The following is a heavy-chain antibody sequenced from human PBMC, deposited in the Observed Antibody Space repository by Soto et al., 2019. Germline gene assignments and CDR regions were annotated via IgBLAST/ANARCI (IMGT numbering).Heavy chain of an antibody. CDR3: AREMITFGGVIVPPYFDY. V-gene: IGHV3-30-3*01. D-gene: IGHD3-16*02. J-gene: IGHJ4*02. CDR1: GFTFSSYA. Sequence: QVQLVESGGGVVQPGRSLRLSCAASGFTFSSYAMHWVRQAPGKGLEWVAVISYDGSNKYYADSVKGRFTISRDNSKNTLYLQMNSLRAGDTAVYYCAREMITFGGVIVPPYFDYWGQGTLVTVSS. CDR2: ISYDGSNK.